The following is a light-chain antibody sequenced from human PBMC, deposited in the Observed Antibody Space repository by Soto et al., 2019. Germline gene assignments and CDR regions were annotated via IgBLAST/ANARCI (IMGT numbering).Light chain of an antibody. Sequence: DIPMTQSPSSLSASVGDRVTITCRASQGISNYLAWYQQKPGKVPKLLIYAASTLQSGVPSRFGGSGSGTDFNLTISSLQPEDVATYYYQKYNSAPPYTFGQGTKLEIK. CDR2: AAS. J-gene: IGKJ2*01. CDR1: QGISNY. CDR3: QKYNSAPPYT. V-gene: IGKV1-27*01.